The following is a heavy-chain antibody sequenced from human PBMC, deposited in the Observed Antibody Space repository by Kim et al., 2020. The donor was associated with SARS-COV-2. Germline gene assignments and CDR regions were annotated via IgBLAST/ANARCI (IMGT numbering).Heavy chain of an antibody. CDR2: IYWDDDK. J-gene: IGHJ4*02. D-gene: IGHD6-13*01. CDR3: AHRLRHTYSSSWYRPLYFDY. CDR1: GFSLSTSGVG. Sequence: SGPTLVNPTQTLTLTCTFSGFSLSTSGVGVGWIRQPPGKALEWLALIYWDDDKRYSPSLKSRLTITKDTSKNQVVLTMTNMDPVDTATYYCAHRLRHTYSSSWYRPLYFDYWGQGTLVTVSS. V-gene: IGHV2-5*02.